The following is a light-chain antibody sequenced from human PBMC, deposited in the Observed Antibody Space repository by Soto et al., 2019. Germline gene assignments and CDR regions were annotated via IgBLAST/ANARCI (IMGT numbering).Light chain of an antibody. CDR2: DVT. J-gene: IGLJ2*01. CDR3: CSYAGTYTQWV. Sequence: QSALTQPRSVSGSPGQSVTISCIGTSSDVGGYNYVSWYQHHPGKAPKLLIYDVTKRPSGVPDRFSGSKSGITASLSISGLQDDDEADYYCCSYAGTYTQWVFGGGTKLTVL. CDR1: SSDVGGYNY. V-gene: IGLV2-11*01.